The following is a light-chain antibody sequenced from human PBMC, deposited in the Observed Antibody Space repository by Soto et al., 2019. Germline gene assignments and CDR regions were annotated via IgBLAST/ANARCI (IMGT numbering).Light chain of an antibody. J-gene: IGKJ5*01. CDR3: QQRSNWPPIT. CDR2: GAS. Sequence: VFTQSPGTLSVSPGERATLSGRASHFVMKDLAWYQQKPGQAPRLLIYGASSRATGIPDRFSGSGSGTDFTLTISSLEPEDFAVYYCQQRSNWPPITFGQGTRLEIK. V-gene: IGKV3-11*01. CDR1: HFVMKD.